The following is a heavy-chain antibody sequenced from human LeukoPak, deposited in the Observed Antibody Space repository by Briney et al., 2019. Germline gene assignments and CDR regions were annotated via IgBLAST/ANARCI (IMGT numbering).Heavy chain of an antibody. CDR3: ARDHRESSYYYGMDV. D-gene: IGHD3-10*01. V-gene: IGHV3-30-3*01. Sequence: GRSLRLSCAASGFTFSSYAMHWVRRAPGKGLEWVAVISYDGSNKYYADSVKGRFTISRDNSKNTLYLQMNSLRAEDTAVYYCARDHRESSYYYGMDVWGQGTTVTVSS. CDR1: GFTFSSYA. CDR2: ISYDGSNK. J-gene: IGHJ6*02.